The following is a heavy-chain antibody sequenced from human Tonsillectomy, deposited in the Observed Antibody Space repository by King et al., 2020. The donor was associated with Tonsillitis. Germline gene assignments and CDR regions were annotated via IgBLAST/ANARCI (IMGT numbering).Heavy chain of an antibody. CDR1: GFTFSSYA. CDR3: AKDDSSGYYYGGDAFDI. Sequence: VQLVESGGGLVQPGGSLRLSCAASGFTFSSYAMSWVRQAPGKGLEWVSAISGSGGSTYYADSVKGRFTISRDNSKNTLYLQMNSLRAEDTAVYYCAKDDSSGYYYGGDAFDIWGQGTMVTVSS. V-gene: IGHV3-23*04. CDR2: ISGSGGST. D-gene: IGHD3-22*01. J-gene: IGHJ3*02.